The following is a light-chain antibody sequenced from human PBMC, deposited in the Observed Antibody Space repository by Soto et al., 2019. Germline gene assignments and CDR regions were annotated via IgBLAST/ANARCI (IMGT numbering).Light chain of an antibody. CDR1: SGHSSYA. Sequence: QSVLTQSPSASASLGASVKLTCTLSSGHSSYAIAWHQQQPENGPRYLMKLDSDGSHTKGDAIPDRFSGTSSGAERYLTISSLQSEDEAYYYCQTWGTGIHVVFGGGTKLTVL. CDR2: LDSDGSH. CDR3: QTWGTGIHVV. V-gene: IGLV4-69*01. J-gene: IGLJ2*01.